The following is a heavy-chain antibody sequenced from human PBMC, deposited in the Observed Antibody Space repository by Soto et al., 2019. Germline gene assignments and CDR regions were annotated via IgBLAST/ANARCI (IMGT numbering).Heavy chain of an antibody. J-gene: IGHJ4*02. CDR2: IYPGDSDT. V-gene: IGHV5-51*01. CDR1: GYSFTSYW. CDR3: ASRGTSYYYDSSGYSTHDY. D-gene: IGHD3-22*01. Sequence: GGSLRLSCKGSGYSFTSYWIGWVRQMPGKGLEWMGIIYPGDSDTRYSPSFQGQVTISADKSISTAYLQWSSLKASDTAMYYCASRGTSYYYDSSGYSTHDYWGQGTLVTVSS.